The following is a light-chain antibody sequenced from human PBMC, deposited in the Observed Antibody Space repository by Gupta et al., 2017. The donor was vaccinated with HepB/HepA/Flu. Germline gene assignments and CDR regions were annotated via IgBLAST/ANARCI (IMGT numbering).Light chain of an antibody. CDR3: SSYTSSSTLV. J-gene: IGLJ2*01. Sequence: RAITISCTGTSSDVGGYNYVSWYQQHPGKAPILMIYDVSNRPSGVSNRFSGSKSGNTASLTISGLQAEDEADYYYSSYTSSSTLVFGGGTKLTVL. CDR2: DVS. CDR1: SSDVGGYNY. V-gene: IGLV2-14*03.